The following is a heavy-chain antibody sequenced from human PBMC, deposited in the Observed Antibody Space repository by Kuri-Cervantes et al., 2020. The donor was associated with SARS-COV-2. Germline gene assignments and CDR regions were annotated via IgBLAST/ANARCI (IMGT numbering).Heavy chain of an antibody. CDR1: GFTFSSYS. CDR2: ISSSSSYI. V-gene: IGHV3-21*01. CDR3: ARVDPTMTPDY. D-gene: IGHD3-22*01. J-gene: IGHJ4*02. Sequence: ETLSLTCAASGFTFSSYSMNWVRQAPGKGLEWVSSISSSSSYIYYADSVKGRFTISRDNAKNSLYLQMNSLRAEDTAVYYCARVDPTMTPDYWGQGTLVTVSS.